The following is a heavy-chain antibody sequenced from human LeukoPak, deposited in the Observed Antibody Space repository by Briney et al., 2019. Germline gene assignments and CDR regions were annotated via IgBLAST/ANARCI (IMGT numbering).Heavy chain of an antibody. CDR3: AKDYYGSGKYIIPPDD. CDR2: ISNDGSKI. J-gene: IGHJ4*02. D-gene: IGHD3-10*01. CDR1: GFIFSSYG. V-gene: IGHV3-30*18. Sequence: GGSLRLSCAASGFIFSSYGMHWVRQAPGKGLDWVAVISNDGSKIWYGDSVKGRFTISRDNSKSTLYLQMNSLRAEDTAMYYCAKDYYGSGKYIIPPDDWGQGTLVTVSS.